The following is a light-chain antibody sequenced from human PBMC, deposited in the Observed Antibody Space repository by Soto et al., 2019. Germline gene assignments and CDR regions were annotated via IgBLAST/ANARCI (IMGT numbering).Light chain of an antibody. CDR2: AAS. CDR3: QESYSRPPWM. CDR1: QSISNH. Sequence: DIQMTQSPSSLSASVGDRVTVTCRASQSISNHLNWYQQKPGKAPKLLIYAASNLHSGVPSRFSGSGSGTELTLTISSLQLEDFATYYCQESYSRPPWMFGQGTKVEIK. V-gene: IGKV1-39*01. J-gene: IGKJ1*01.